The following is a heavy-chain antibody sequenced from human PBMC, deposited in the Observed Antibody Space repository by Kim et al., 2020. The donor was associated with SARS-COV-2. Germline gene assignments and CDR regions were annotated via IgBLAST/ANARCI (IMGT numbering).Heavy chain of an antibody. CDR1: GFTFSSYA. CDR2: ISYDGSNK. CDR3: ARDYGGNGFDY. D-gene: IGHD4-17*01. Sequence: GGSLRLSCAASGFTFSSYAMHWVRQAPGKGLEWVAVISYDGSNKYYADSVKGRFTISRDNSKNTLYLQMNSLRAEDTAVYYCARDYGGNGFDYWGQGTL. V-gene: IGHV3-30*04. J-gene: IGHJ4*02.